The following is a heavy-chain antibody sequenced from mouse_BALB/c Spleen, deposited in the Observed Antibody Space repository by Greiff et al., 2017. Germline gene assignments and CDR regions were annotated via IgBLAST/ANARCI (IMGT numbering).Heavy chain of an antibody. Sequence: QVHVKQSGPGLVAPSQSLSITCTVSGFSLTSYGVHWVRQPPGKGLEWLGVIWAGGSTNYNSALMSRLSISKDNSKSQVFLKMNSLQTDDTAMYYCARDRGGYGNPAWFAYWGQGTLVTVSA. J-gene: IGHJ3*01. CDR3: ARDRGGYGNPAWFAY. CDR2: IWAGGST. CDR1: GFSLTSYG. D-gene: IGHD2-10*02. V-gene: IGHV2-9*02.